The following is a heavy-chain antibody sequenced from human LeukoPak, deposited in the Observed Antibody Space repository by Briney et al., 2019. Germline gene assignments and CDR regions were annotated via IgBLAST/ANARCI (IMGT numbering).Heavy chain of an antibody. J-gene: IGHJ4*02. V-gene: IGHV3-74*01. Sequence: PGGSLRLSCTASGFTFSSYWMHWVRQAPGKGLVWVSRINTDGTTTTYADSVKGRFTISRDNAKNTLYLQMNSLRAEDTAVYYCAREVVDSSASYYDYWGQGTLVTVSS. CDR1: GFTFSSYW. CDR2: INTDGTTT. CDR3: AREVVDSSASYYDY. D-gene: IGHD3-22*01.